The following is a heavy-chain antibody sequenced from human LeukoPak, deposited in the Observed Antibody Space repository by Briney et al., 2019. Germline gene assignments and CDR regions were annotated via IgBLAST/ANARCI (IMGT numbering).Heavy chain of an antibody. V-gene: IGHV3-21*01. J-gene: IGHJ4*02. CDR3: AEISCRGGSCSYLLDY. D-gene: IGHD2-15*01. CDR2: ISSSSSYI. Sequence: PGGSLRLSCAASGFTFSSYSMNWVRQAPGKGLEWVSSISSSSSYIYYADSVKGRFTISRDNAKNSLYLQMNSLRAEDTAVYYCAEISCRGGSCSYLLDYWGQGTLVTVSS. CDR1: GFTFSSYS.